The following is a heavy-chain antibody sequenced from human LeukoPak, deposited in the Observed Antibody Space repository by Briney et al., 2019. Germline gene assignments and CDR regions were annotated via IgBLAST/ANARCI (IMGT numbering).Heavy chain of an antibody. Sequence: SETLSLTCAVYGGSFSGYYWSWIRQPPGKGLEWIGEINHSGSTNYNPSLKSRVTISVDTSKIQFSLKLSSVTAADTAVYYCARVRRYYGSGSYWFDPWGQGTLVTVSS. CDR3: ARVRRYYGSGSYWFDP. J-gene: IGHJ5*02. CDR2: INHSGST. V-gene: IGHV4-34*01. CDR1: GGSFSGYY. D-gene: IGHD3-10*01.